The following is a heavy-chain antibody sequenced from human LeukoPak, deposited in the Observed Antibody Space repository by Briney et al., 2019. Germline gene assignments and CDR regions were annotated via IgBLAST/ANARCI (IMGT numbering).Heavy chain of an antibody. CDR1: GGTFNSYT. J-gene: IGHJ5*02. Sequence: ASVKVSCKASGGTFNSYTITWVRQAPGQGLEWMGRIIPVLPITNYAQKFQGRVTLTADKSTGTAYMELSSLRSEDTAVYYCAREPGQQWLVPNWFDPWGQRTLVTVSS. CDR3: AREPGQQWLVPNWFDP. V-gene: IGHV1-69*04. CDR2: IIPVLPIT. D-gene: IGHD6-19*01.